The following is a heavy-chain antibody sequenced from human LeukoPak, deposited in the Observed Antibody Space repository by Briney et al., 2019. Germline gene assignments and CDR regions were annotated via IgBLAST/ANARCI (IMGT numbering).Heavy chain of an antibody. J-gene: IGHJ4*02. CDR2: IYYSGST. CDR3: ASLDGGYCSSTSCYSVDY. Sequence: PSETLSLTCTVSGGSISSSSYYWGWIRQPPGKGLEWIGSIYYSGSTYYNPSLKSRVTISVDTSKNQFSLKLSSVTAADTAVYYCASLDGGYCSSTSCYSVDYWGQGTLVTVSS. D-gene: IGHD2-2*01. V-gene: IGHV4-39*01. CDR1: GGSISSSSYY.